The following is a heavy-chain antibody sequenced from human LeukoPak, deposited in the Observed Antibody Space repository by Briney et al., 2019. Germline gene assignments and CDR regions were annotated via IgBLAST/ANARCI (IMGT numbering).Heavy chain of an antibody. CDR3: ARCTASCYANAFDL. D-gene: IGHD2-2*01. V-gene: IGHV3-23*01. J-gene: IGHJ3*01. CDR2: INGGGDAT. CDR1: GFTFNNNA. Sequence: GESLKISCATSGFTFNNNAMTWVRQAPGKGLEWVSAINGGGDATEYADSVKGGFTISRDNSKNTLYLQMNGLRPDDTAVYYCARCTASCYANAFDLWDQGRLLTVSS.